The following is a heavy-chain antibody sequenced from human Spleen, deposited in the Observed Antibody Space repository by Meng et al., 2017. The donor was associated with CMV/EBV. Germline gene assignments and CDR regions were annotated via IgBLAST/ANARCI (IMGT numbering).Heavy chain of an antibody. CDR3: ARAVGTMVRGVIDY. CDR1: GGSISSYY. CDR2: IYYSGST. D-gene: IGHD3-10*01. Sequence: SETLSLTCTVSGGSISSYYWSWIRQPPGKGLEWIGYIYYSGSTNYNPSLKSRVTISVDTSKNQFSLKLSSVTAADTAVYYCARAVGTMVRGVIDYWGQGTLVTVSS. J-gene: IGHJ4*02. V-gene: IGHV4-59*01.